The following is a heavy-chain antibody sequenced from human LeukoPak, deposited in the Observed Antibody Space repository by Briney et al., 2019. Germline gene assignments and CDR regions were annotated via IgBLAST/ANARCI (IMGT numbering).Heavy chain of an antibody. CDR3: ARIDCSGGSCNTNFDY. D-gene: IGHD2-15*01. Sequence: SVKVSCKASGGTFSSYAISWVRQAPGQGLEWMGGIIPIFGTANYAQRFQGRVTITADESTSTAYMELSSLRSEDTAVYYCARIDCSGGSCNTNFDYWGQGTLVTASS. J-gene: IGHJ4*02. CDR1: GGTFSSYA. V-gene: IGHV1-69*13. CDR2: IIPIFGTA.